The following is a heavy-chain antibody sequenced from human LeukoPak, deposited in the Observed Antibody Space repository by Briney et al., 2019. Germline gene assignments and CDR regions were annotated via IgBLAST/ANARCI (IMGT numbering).Heavy chain of an antibody. CDR3: TTIRPGY. D-gene: IGHD5-12*01. Sequence: GGSLRLSCAASGFTFSSYWIHWVRQVPGKGLVWFSRIKDGGTTTDYADSVKGRFTISRDDAKNTLYLQMTSLRAEDTAVYYCTTIRPGYWGQGTLVTVSP. J-gene: IGHJ4*02. CDR2: IKDGGTTT. V-gene: IGHV3-74*01. CDR1: GFTFSSYW.